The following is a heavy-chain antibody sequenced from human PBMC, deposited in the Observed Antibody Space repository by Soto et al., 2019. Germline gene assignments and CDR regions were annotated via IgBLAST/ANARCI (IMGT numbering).Heavy chain of an antibody. V-gene: IGHV1-69*13. CDR1: GGTFSSYA. J-gene: IGHJ6*02. Sequence: SVKVSCKASGGTFSSYAISWVRQAPGQGLEWMGGIIPIFGTANYAQKFQGRVTITADESTSTAYMELSSLRSEDTAVYYCARDRSGYYYYYGMDVWGQGTTVTVSS. CDR3: ARDRSGYYYYYGMDV. CDR2: IIPIFGTA. D-gene: IGHD5-12*01.